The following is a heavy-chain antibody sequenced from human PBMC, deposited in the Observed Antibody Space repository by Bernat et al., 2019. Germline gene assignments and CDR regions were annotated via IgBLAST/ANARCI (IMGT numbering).Heavy chain of an antibody. CDR1: GFTFSSYG. V-gene: IGHV3-30*18. Sequence: QVQLVESGGGVVQPGRSLRLSCAASGFTFSSYGMHWVRQAPGKGLEWVAVISYDGSNKYYADSEKGRFTISRDNSKNTLYLQMNSLRAEDTAVYYCAKRSYYYDSSGYLVWGQGTLVTVSS. J-gene: IGHJ4*02. D-gene: IGHD3-22*01. CDR3: AKRSYYYDSSGYLV. CDR2: ISYDGSNK.